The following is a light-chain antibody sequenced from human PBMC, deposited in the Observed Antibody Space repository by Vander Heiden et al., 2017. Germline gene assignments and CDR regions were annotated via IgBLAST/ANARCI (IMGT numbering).Light chain of an antibody. Sequence: ATLSCRASQRVSSNLAWYQQKPGQAPRLLIYGASTRATGIPARFSGSGSGTEFTLTISSLQSEDFAVYYCQQYNNWPPWTFGQGTKVEIK. J-gene: IGKJ1*01. V-gene: IGKV3-15*01. CDR3: QQYNNWPPWT. CDR2: GAS. CDR1: QRVSSN.